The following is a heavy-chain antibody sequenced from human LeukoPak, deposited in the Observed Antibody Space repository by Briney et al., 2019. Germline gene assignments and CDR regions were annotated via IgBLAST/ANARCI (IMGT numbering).Heavy chain of an antibody. V-gene: IGHV4-59*01. CDR3: ARVITVRGVIFDY. D-gene: IGHD3-16*01. CDR2: IYYSGST. Sequence: PSETLSLTCTVSGGSFSTYYWSWIRQLPGKGLEWIGYIYYSGSTNYNPSLKSRVAISVDTSKNQFSLNLSSVTAADTAVYYCARVITVRGVIFDYWGQGTLVTVSS. J-gene: IGHJ4*02. CDR1: GGSFSTYY.